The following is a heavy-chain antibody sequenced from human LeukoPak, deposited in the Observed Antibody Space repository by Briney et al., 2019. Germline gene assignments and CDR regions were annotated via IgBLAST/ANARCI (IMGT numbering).Heavy chain of an antibody. V-gene: IGHV4-59*01. J-gene: IGHJ5*02. CDR2: IHYSGST. CDR1: GGSISSYY. CDR3: ARSTRDSSGYSNWFDP. Sequence: PSETLSLTCTVSGGSISSYYWSWIRQPPGKGLEWIGYIHYSGSTNYNPSLKSRVTISVDTSKNQFSLKLSSVTAADTAMYYCARSTRDSSGYSNWFDPWGQGTLVIVSS. D-gene: IGHD3-22*01.